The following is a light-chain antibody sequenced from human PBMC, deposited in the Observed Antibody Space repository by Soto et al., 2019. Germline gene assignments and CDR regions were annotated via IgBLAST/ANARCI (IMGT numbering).Light chain of an antibody. CDR2: DAS. Sequence: DIQMTQSPSTLSASVGDRVTITCRASQSIGSWLAWYQQKPGKAPNLLIYDASTLESGVPSRFTGSASGTEFTLTISSLQPDDCATYYCQQYSSYSWTFGQRTKVDI. J-gene: IGKJ1*01. CDR1: QSIGSW. CDR3: QQYSSYSWT. V-gene: IGKV1-5*01.